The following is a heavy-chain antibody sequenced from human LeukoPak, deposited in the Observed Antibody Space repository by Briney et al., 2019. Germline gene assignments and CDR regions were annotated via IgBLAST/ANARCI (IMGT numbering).Heavy chain of an antibody. CDR2: ISYDENNK. D-gene: IGHD6-13*01. CDR1: GFTFSSYA. CDR3: AREITVAQQLVPAY. V-gene: IGHV3-30-3*01. Sequence: GGSLRLSCAASGFTFSSYAMSWVRQAPGKGLEWVAVISYDENNKYYADSVKGRYTISRDNSKNTLYLQMNSLRAEDTAVYFCAREITVAQQLVPAYWGQGTLVTVSS. J-gene: IGHJ4*02.